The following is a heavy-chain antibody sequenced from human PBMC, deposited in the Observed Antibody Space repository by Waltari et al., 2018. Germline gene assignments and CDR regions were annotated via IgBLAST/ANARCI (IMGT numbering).Heavy chain of an antibody. CDR2: IWYDGSNK. CDR1: GFTFSSYG. Sequence: QVQLVESGGGVVQPGRSLRLSCAASGFTFSSYGMHWVRQATGKGLEWVAVIWYDGSNKYYADSVKGRFTISRDNSKNTLYLQMNSLRAEDTAVYYCARAGITFGGVIVPDYWGQGTLVTVSS. J-gene: IGHJ4*02. V-gene: IGHV3-33*01. D-gene: IGHD3-16*02. CDR3: ARAGITFGGVIVPDY.